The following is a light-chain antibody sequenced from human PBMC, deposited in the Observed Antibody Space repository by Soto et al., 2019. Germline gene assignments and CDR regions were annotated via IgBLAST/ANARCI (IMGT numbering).Light chain of an antibody. CDR2: DVN. CDR1: TSDVGGYNY. CDR3: CSYAGSYLYV. Sequence: ALTQPRSVSGSLGQSVTISCTGTTSDVGGYNYVSWYQHHPGKAPKLIIYDVNNRPSGVPDRFSGSKSGNTASLTISGLRPEDEDDYHCCSYAGSYLYVFGTGTKVTLL. J-gene: IGLJ1*01. V-gene: IGLV2-11*01.